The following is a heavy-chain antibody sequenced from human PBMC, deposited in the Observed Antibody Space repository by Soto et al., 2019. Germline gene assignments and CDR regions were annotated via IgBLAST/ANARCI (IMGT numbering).Heavy chain of an antibody. Sequence: PGGSLRLSCAASGFTFSSYGMHWVRQAPGKGLEWVAVIWYDGSNKYYADSVKGRFTISRDNSKNTLYLQMNSLRAEDTAVYYCARDPSSPVIAVTALNLGYYYYYGMDVWGQGTTVTVSS. D-gene: IGHD6-19*01. CDR3: ARDPSSPVIAVTALNLGYYYYYGMDV. V-gene: IGHV3-33*01. J-gene: IGHJ6*02. CDR2: IWYDGSNK. CDR1: GFTFSSYG.